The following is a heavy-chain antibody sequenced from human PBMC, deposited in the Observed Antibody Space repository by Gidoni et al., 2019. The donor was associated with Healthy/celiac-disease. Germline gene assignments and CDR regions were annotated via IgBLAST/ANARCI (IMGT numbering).Heavy chain of an antibody. CDR3: ARGLTPRTVAGGNLDY. J-gene: IGHJ4*02. V-gene: IGHV3-48*03. CDR1: GVTFSSYE. Sequence: EVQLVESGGGLVQPGGALRLSWAAYGVTFSSYEMNWVRQAPGKGLECVSYISSICSTIYYADSVKGRFTISRDNAKNSLYLQMNSLRAEDTAVYYCARGLTPRTVAGGNLDYWGQGTLVTVSS. D-gene: IGHD6-19*01. CDR2: ISSICSTI.